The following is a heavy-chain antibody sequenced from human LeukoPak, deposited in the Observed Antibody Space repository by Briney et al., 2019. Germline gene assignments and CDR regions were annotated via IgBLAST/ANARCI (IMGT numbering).Heavy chain of an antibody. V-gene: IGHV4-59*02. CDR1: GGSVSGYY. Sequence: SETLSLTCIVSGGSVSGYYWSWVRQPPGKGLEWIGYIYYSGSSIYNPSLKSRVTISIDMSKNQFSLKSTSVTAADTAVYYCAREHDGSGLWGQGTLVTVSS. CDR3: AREHDGSGL. J-gene: IGHJ4*02. CDR2: IYYSGSS. D-gene: IGHD3-22*01.